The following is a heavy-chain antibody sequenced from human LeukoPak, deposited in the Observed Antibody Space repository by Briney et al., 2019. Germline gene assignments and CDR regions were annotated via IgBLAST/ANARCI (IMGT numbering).Heavy chain of an antibody. CDR2: INPSGGST. V-gene: IGHV1-46*01. D-gene: IGHD1-1*01. CDR3: ARHSLPGKTPFDY. Sequence: ASVKVSSTASGYTFTTYYIHWVRQAPGQGPEWVGIINPSGGSTSYAQKFQGRVTMTRDTSTSTVYMDLTSLRSDDTAVYYCARHSLPGKTPFDYGGQGTPVTVSS. J-gene: IGHJ4*02. CDR1: GYTFTTYY.